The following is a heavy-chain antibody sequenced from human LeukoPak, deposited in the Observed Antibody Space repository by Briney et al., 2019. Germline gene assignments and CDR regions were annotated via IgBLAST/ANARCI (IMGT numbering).Heavy chain of an antibody. CDR3: ATLVDTYYFDS. V-gene: IGHV3-30*03. D-gene: IGHD5-18*01. Sequence: GGSLRLSCAASGFSFSSYGMHWVRQAPGKGLEWVALISYDVTNKYYGNSVKGRFTISRDNSKNTLYLQMNSLRAEDTAVYYCATLVDTYYFDSWGQGTLLSVSS. J-gene: IGHJ4*02. CDR1: GFSFSSYG. CDR2: ISYDVTNK.